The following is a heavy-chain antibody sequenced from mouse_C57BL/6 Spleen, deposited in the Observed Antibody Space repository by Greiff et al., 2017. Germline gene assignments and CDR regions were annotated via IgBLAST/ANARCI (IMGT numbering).Heavy chain of an antibody. D-gene: IGHD2-5*01. CDR2: IYPGDGDT. J-gene: IGHJ1*03. Sequence: VQLQESGPELVKPGASVKISCKASGYAFSSSWLNWVKQRPGKGLEWIGRIYPGDGDTNYNGKFKGKATLTADKSSSTAYMQLSSLTSEDSAVYFCARSGDSTRGYFDVWGTGTTVTVSS. CDR3: ARSGDSTRGYFDV. CDR1: GYAFSSSW. V-gene: IGHV1-82*01.